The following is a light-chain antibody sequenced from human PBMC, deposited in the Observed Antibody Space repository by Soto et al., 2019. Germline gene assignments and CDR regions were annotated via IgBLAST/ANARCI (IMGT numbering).Light chain of an antibody. J-gene: IGLJ3*02. CDR2: SNT. CDR1: SSNIATNY. CDR3: ASWDDTLFGWV. V-gene: IGLV1-47*02. Sequence: QSVLTQPPSVSGTPGQGVTISCSGGSSNIATNYVYWYQLLPGTAPNLVIFSNTIRPPRVPDRFSGSKSGASASLVISGLRSDDEDDYCCASWDDTLFGWVFGGGTKVTVL.